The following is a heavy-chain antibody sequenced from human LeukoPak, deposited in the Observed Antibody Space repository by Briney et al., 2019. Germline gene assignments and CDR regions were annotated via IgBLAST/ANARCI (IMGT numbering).Heavy chain of an antibody. CDR3: ARDSAGNDY. CDR2: IGTDGSTT. D-gene: IGHD6-13*01. CDR1: GFTLSSYW. Sequence: GGSLRLSCAASGFTLSSYWMHWVRQAPGKGLVWVSRIGTDGSTTSYADSVKGRFTISRDNAKNSLYLQMNSLRAEDTAMYYCARDSAGNDYWRQGTLVTVSS. J-gene: IGHJ4*02. V-gene: IGHV3-74*01.